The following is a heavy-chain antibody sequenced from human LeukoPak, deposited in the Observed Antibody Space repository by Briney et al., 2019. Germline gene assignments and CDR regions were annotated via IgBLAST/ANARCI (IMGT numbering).Heavy chain of an antibody. Sequence: APLKLSRTASGSTFTGYEMTWVGQAPGPRLEGMGGISTNSGGTNSAQKLQGRVTMTRDTSISTAYMELRGLRSDDTAVYYCARGDYYDSSGYYYGPTAEYFQHWGQGTLVTVSS. CDR2: ISTNSGGT. J-gene: IGHJ1*01. CDR1: GSTFTGYE. D-gene: IGHD3-22*01. V-gene: IGHV1-2*02. CDR3: ARGDYYDSSGYYYGPTAEYFQH.